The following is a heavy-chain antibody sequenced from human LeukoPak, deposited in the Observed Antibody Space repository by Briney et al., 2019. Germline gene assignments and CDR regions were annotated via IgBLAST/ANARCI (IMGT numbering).Heavy chain of an antibody. D-gene: IGHD1-26*01. CDR1: GFTFSCYA. V-gene: IGHV3-21*01. Sequence: GGSLRLSCAASGFTFSCYAMSWVRQAPGKGLEWVSSISSSSSYIYYADSVKGRFTISRDNAKNSLYLQMNSLRAEDTAVYYCARDLYSGSYDHAFDIWGQGTMVTVSS. J-gene: IGHJ3*02. CDR2: ISSSSSYI. CDR3: ARDLYSGSYDHAFDI.